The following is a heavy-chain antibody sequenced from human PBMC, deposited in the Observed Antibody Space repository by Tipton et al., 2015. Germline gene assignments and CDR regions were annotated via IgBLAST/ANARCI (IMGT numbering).Heavy chain of an antibody. CDR3: ARGRSYDYVWGRYRFSGGYFDY. CDR1: GGSISSSSYY. V-gene: IGHV4-39*01. Sequence: TLSLTCTVSGGSISSSSYYWGWIRQPPGKGLEWIGSVFYSGRTYCNPSFKSRVTMSVDTSKNQFSLKLSSVTAADTAVYYCARGRSYDYVWGRYRFSGGYFDYWGQGTLVTVSS. D-gene: IGHD3-16*02. J-gene: IGHJ4*02. CDR2: VFYSGRT.